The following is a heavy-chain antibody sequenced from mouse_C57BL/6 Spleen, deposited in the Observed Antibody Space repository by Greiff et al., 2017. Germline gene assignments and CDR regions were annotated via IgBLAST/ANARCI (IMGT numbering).Heavy chain of an antibody. CDR3: AREGLYYEYDY. V-gene: IGHV1-82*01. CDR1: GYAFSSSW. D-gene: IGHD2-4*01. J-gene: IGHJ2*01. CDR2: IYPGDGDT. Sequence: VQLQQSGPELVKPGASVKISCKASGYAFSSSWMNWVKQRPGKGLEWIGRIYPGDGDTNYNGKFKGKATLTADKSSSTAYMQLSSLTSEDSAVXFCAREGLYYEYDYWGQGTTLTVSS.